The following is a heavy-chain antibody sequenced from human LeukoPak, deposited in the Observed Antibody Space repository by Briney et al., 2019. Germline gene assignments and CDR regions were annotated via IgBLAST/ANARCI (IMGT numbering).Heavy chain of an antibody. V-gene: IGHV1-46*01. CDR3: ARVVKSGWSDY. CDR1: GYTFTSYY. CDR2: INPSGGST. J-gene: IGHJ4*02. Sequence: ASVTVSCKASGYTFTSYYMHWVRQAPGQGLEWMGIINPSGGSTSYAQKFQGRVTMTRDTSTSTVYMELSSLRSEDTAVYYCARVVKSGWSDYWGQGTLVTVSS. D-gene: IGHD2-15*01.